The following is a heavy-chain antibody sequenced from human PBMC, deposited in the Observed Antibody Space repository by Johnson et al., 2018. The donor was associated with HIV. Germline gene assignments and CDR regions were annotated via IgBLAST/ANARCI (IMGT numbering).Heavy chain of an antibody. CDR2: IGVTSDT. V-gene: IGHV3-13*01. J-gene: IGHJ3*02. CDR1: GFTFSIYD. CDR3: ARGKGWVDAFDM. D-gene: IGHD1-26*01. Sequence: VQLVESGGGLVQPGGSLRLSCAASGFTFSIYDMHWVRQTTGKGLEWVSAIGVTSDTYYPGSVKGRFTISRDNAKKSLYLQMNSLRAGDTAVYYCARGKGWVDAFDMWGQGTMVTVSS.